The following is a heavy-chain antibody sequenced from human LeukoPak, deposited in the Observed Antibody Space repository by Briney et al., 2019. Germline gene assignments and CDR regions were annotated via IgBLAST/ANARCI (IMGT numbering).Heavy chain of an antibody. D-gene: IGHD3-3*01. CDR2: IYHSGST. CDR1: GYSISSGYY. Sequence: PSETLSLACAVSGYSISSGYYWGWIRQPPGKGLEWIGSIYHSGSTYYNPSLKSRVTISIDTSKNQSSLKLSSVTAADTAVYYCASEYYDFWSGYYGYWGQGTLVTVSS. V-gene: IGHV4-38-2*01. J-gene: IGHJ4*02. CDR3: ASEYYDFWSGYYGY.